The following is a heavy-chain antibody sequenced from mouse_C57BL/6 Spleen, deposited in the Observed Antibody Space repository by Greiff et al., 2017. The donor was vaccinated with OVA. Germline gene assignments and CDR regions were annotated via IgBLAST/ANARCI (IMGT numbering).Heavy chain of an antibody. CDR2: IDPSDSET. D-gene: IGHD2-1*01. J-gene: IGHJ4*01. CDR3: ARGDGNYVGSYAMDY. CDR1: GYTFTSYW. V-gene: IGHV1-52*01. Sequence: VQLQQSGAELVRPGSSVKLSCKASGYTFTSYWMHWVKQRPIQGLEWIGNIDPSDSETHYNQKFKDKATLTVDKSSSTAYMQLSSLTSEDSAVYYCARGDGNYVGSYAMDYWGQGTSVTVSS.